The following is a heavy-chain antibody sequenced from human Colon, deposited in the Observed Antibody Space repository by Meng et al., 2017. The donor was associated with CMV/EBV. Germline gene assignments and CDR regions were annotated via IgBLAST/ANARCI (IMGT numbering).Heavy chain of an antibody. V-gene: IGHV3-7*01. Sequence: GESLKISCASSGFTFSSYWMSWVRQAPGKGQEWVANIKQDGSEKYYVDSVKGRFTISRDNAKNSLYLQMNSLRAEDTAVYYCARDFALGGDGMDVWGQGTTVTVSS. J-gene: IGHJ6*02. D-gene: IGHD3-16*01. CDR2: IKQDGSEK. CDR3: ARDFALGGDGMDV. CDR1: GFTFSSYW.